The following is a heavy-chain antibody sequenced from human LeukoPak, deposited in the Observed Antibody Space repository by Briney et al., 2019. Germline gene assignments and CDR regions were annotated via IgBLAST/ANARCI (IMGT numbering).Heavy chain of an antibody. CDR3: ARESLRFLEWLLYDY. V-gene: IGHV3-48*03. D-gene: IGHD3-3*01. J-gene: IGHJ4*02. CDR1: GFTFSSYE. CDR2: ISSSGSTI. Sequence: PGGSLRLSCAASGFTFSSYETNWVRQAPGKGLEWVSYISSSGSTIYYADSVKGRFTISRDNAKNSLYLQMNSLRAEDTAVYYCARESLRFLEWLLYDYWGQGTLVTVSS.